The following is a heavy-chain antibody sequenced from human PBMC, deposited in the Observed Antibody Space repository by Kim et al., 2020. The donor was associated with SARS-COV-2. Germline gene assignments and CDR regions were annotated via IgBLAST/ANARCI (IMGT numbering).Heavy chain of an antibody. V-gene: IGHV4-34*01. CDR1: GGSFSGYY. D-gene: IGHD6-13*01. Sequence: SETLSLTCAVYGGSFSGYYWSWIRQPPGKGLEWIGEINHSGSTNYNPSLKSRVTISVDTSKNQFSLKLSSVTAADTAVYYCARAGGYSSSWYGWFDPWGQGTLVTVSS. CDR2: INHSGST. J-gene: IGHJ5*02. CDR3: ARAGGYSSSWYGWFDP.